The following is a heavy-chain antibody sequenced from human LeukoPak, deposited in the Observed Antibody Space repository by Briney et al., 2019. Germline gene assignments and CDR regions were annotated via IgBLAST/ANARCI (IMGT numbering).Heavy chain of an antibody. CDR3: ARASGALDAFDI. D-gene: IGHD6-25*01. CDR1: GGSISSGSYY. J-gene: IGHJ3*02. V-gene: IGHV4-61*02. Sequence: PSETLSLTCTVSGGSISSGSYYWSWIRQPAGKGLEWIGRIYTSGSTNYNPSLKSRVTISVDTSKNQFSLKLSSVTAADTAVYYRARASGALDAFDIWGQGTMVTVSS. CDR2: IYTSGST.